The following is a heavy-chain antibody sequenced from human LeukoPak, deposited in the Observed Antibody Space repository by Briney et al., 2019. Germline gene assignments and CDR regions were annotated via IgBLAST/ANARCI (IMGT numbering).Heavy chain of an antibody. Sequence: PGASVKVSCKASGYTFTSYDINWVRQATGQGLEWMGWINPNSGGTNSAQKFQGRVTMTRDTSISTAYMELSRLRSDDTAVYYCAREGGDYGGNSQFWYFDLWGRGTLVTVSS. D-gene: IGHD4-23*01. CDR2: INPNSGGT. CDR1: GYTFTSYD. CDR3: AREGGDYGGNSQFWYFDL. V-gene: IGHV1-2*02. J-gene: IGHJ2*01.